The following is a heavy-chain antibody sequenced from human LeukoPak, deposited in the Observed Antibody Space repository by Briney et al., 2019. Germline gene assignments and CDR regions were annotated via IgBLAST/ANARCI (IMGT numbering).Heavy chain of an antibody. CDR2: ISSSSSYI. V-gene: IGHV3-21*01. D-gene: IGHD5-12*01. J-gene: IGHJ4*02. CDR3: ARDLNARSSYELGY. CDR1: GFTFSSYS. Sequence: PGGSLRLSCAASGFTFSSYSMNWVRQAPGKGLEWVSSISSSSSYIYYADSVKGRFTISRDNSKNTLYLQMNSLRAEDTAVYYCARDLNARSSYELGYWGQGTLVTVSS.